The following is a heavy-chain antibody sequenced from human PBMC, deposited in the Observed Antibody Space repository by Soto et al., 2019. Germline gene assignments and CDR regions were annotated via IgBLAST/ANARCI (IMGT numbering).Heavy chain of an antibody. CDR3: ARTSVAAAGTWWFAP. CDR1: GGSISSYY. D-gene: IGHD6-13*01. Sequence: SETLSLTCTVSGGSISSYYWSWIRQPPGKGLEWIGYIYYSGSTNYNPSLKSRVTISVDTSKNQFSLKLSSVTAADTAVYYCARTSVAAAGTWWFAPWGQGTLVTVSS. V-gene: IGHV4-59*08. J-gene: IGHJ5*02. CDR2: IYYSGST.